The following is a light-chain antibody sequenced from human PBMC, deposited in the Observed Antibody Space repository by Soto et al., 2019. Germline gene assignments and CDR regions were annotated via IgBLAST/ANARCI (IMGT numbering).Light chain of an antibody. Sequence: AIQMTQSPSSLSASSGDRATITSRESQGIGRDVGRYQQNPGQAPKLLIFAASTLQSGVPSRFSGSGSGTDFTLTISSLQPEDFATYYCLQDDNYPWTFGQGTKVEIK. CDR2: AAS. V-gene: IGKV1-6*01. CDR1: QGIGRD. J-gene: IGKJ1*01. CDR3: LQDDNYPWT.